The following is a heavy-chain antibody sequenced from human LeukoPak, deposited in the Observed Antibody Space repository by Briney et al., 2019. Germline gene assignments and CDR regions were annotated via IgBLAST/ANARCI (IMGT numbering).Heavy chain of an antibody. CDR1: GFTFSSYG. D-gene: IGHD1-1*01. CDR3: AKSRSGSANWALQIFDN. V-gene: IGHV3-30*02. J-gene: IGHJ4*02. CDR2: IPYDGLNR. Sequence: PGGSLRLSCAASGFTFSSYGIHWVRQAPGKGLEWVTFIPYDGLNRIYADSVEGRFTVSRDNSKNSLFVQMNSLRAEDTAVYFCAKSRSGSANWALQIFDNWGQGTLVTVSS.